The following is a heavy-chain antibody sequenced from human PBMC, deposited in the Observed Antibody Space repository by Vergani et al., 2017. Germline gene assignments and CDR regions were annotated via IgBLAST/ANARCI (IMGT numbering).Heavy chain of an antibody. CDR2: INPNSGGT. J-gene: IGHJ6*03. CDR3: ARSTGTTSTYYYYFMDV. CDR1: GYTFTGYY. D-gene: IGHD1-1*01. V-gene: IGHV1-2*02. Sequence: QVQLVQSGAEVKKPGASVKVSCKASGYTFTGYYMDWVRQAPGQGLEWMGWINPNSGGTNYAQKFQGRVTMTRDTSISAAYMELSRLRSDDAAVYYCARSTGTTSTYYYYFMDVWGKXP.